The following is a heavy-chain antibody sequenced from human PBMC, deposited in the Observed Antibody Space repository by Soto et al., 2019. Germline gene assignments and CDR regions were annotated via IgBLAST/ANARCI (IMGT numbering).Heavy chain of an antibody. J-gene: IGHJ5*02. Sequence: PVGSLRLSCEASGFTFSNYAMNWVRQAPGKGLEWVSGITSTGGRTNYADSVKGRFTISRDNSKNTLYLQMNSLRAEDTALYYCAKDDYGGNSGWFDPWGQGTLVTVSS. D-gene: IGHD4-17*01. V-gene: IGHV3-23*01. CDR2: ITSTGGRT. CDR3: AKDDYGGNSGWFDP. CDR1: GFTFSNYA.